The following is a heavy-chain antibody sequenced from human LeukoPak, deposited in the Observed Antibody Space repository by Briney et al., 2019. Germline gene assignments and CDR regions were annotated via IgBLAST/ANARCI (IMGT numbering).Heavy chain of an antibody. V-gene: IGHV3-15*01. CDR3: ATDLGGYYSGSGTYWGSLDY. J-gene: IGHJ4*02. CDR1: GFTFSNAW. Sequence: GGSLRLSCAASGFTFSNAWMSWVRQAPGKGLKWVGRIKRKSDGGTPDNAAPVKGRFTISRDDSKNTLYLQMNSLKTEDTAVYYCATDLGGYYSGSGTYWGSLDYWGQGTVVTVSS. D-gene: IGHD3-10*01. CDR2: IKRKSDGGTP.